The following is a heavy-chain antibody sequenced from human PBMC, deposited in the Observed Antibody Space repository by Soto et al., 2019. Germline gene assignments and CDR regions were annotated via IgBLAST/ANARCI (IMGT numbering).Heavy chain of an antibody. Sequence: QVQLVQSGAEVKKPGASVKVSCKASGYTFTSYYMHWVRQAPGQGLEWMGIINPSGGSTSYAQKSQGRVTMTRDTSTSTVYMELSSLRSEDTAVYYCARDVRAEYCFDYWGQGTLVTVSS. CDR1: GYTFTSYY. CDR2: INPSGGST. V-gene: IGHV1-46*01. J-gene: IGHJ4*02. CDR3: ARDVRAEYCFDY.